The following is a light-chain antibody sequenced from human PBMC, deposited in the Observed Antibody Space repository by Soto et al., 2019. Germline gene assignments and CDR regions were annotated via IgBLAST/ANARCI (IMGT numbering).Light chain of an antibody. CDR3: QQYDNPL. Sequence: DIQMTQSPSSLSASVGDRVTITCQASQDISNYLNWYQQKPGKAPKLLIYDASNLETGVPSRFSGSGSGTDFTFTISSLQPEDIATYYCQQYDNPLFGPGTKVDIK. J-gene: IGKJ3*01. CDR2: DAS. CDR1: QDISNY. V-gene: IGKV1-33*01.